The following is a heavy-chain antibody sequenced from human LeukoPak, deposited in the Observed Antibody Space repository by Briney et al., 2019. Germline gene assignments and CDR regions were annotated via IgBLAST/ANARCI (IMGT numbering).Heavy chain of an antibody. D-gene: IGHD2-2*01. J-gene: IGHJ5*02. CDR1: GGSFSGYY. CDR2: INHSGST. CDR3: ARGRRSDIVVVPAAYNWFDP. V-gene: IGHV4-34*01. Sequence: PSETLSLTCAVYGGSFSGYYWSWIRQPPGKGQEWIGEINHSGSTNYNPSLKSRVTISVDTSKNQFSLKLSSVTAADTAVYYCARGRRSDIVVVPAAYNWFDPWGQGTLVTVSS.